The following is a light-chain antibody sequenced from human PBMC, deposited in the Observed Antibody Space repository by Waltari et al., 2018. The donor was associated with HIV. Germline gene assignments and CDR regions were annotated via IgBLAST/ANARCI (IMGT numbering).Light chain of an antibody. Sequence: EIVMTQSPATLSVSPGGRATLSCRASQSVSSNLAWYQQKPGQAPRLLVFGASTRATGIPARFSGSGSGTEFTLTISSLQSEDFVVYYCQQYNNWPPEITFGPGTKVDIK. CDR3: QQYNNWPPEIT. CDR2: GAS. V-gene: IGKV3-15*01. CDR1: QSVSSN. J-gene: IGKJ3*01.